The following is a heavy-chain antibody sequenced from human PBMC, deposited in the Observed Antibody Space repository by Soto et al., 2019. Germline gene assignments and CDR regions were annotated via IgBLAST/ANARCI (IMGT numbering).Heavy chain of an antibody. CDR2: IDPNSGGT. J-gene: IGHJ5*02. D-gene: IGHD6-6*01. CDR3: ASGVSARPFDP. V-gene: IGHV1-2*04. CDR1: GYTFNGYY. Sequence: QVQLVQSGAEVKKPGASVKVSCKASGYTFNGYYMHWLRQAPGQGLEWMGWIDPNSGGTNYAQKFQGWVPMTWDTSITTAYMELSRLKSDDTAVYFCASGVSARPFDPWGQGTLVTVSS.